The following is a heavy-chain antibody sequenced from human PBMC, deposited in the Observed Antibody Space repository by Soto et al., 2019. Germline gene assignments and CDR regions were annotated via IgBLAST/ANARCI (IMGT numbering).Heavy chain of an antibody. CDR2: IHYSGSV. J-gene: IGHJ6*02. CDR1: GGSISSDHYH. V-gene: IGHV4-30-4*01. Sequence: QGQLQASGPGLVRLSQTLSLTCTVSGGSISSDHYHWTWIRQTPGKGLEWIGYIHYSGSVYYNPSLQSRVTMSVDTSKNLFSLKLSSVTAADTAVYFCVREDDGGDRDYYGLDVWGQGTTVTVSS. D-gene: IGHD4-17*01. CDR3: VREDDGGDRDYYGLDV.